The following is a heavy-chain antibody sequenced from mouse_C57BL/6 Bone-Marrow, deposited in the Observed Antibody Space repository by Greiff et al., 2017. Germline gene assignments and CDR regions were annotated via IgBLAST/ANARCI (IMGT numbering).Heavy chain of an antibody. J-gene: IGHJ3*01. V-gene: IGHV2-9-1*01. Sequence: VQVVESGPGLVAPSQSLSITCTVSGFSLTSYAISWVRQPPGKGLEWLGVIWTGGGTNYNSALKSKLSISKDNSKRQVFLKMNRLQTDDTARYYCASYYYGSWFAYWGQGTLVTVSA. CDR3: ASYYYGSWFAY. CDR1: GFSLTSYA. CDR2: IWTGGGT. D-gene: IGHD1-1*01.